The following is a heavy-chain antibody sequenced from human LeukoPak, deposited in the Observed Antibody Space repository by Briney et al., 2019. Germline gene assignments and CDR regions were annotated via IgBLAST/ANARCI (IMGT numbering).Heavy chain of an antibody. V-gene: IGHV4-39*01. Sequence: PSETLSLTCSVSGESIRSTTFWGWIRQSPGRGLEWIASTSHAGISYYNPSLSSRVTVSADSSKNQFSLRLSSVTAADTAVYYCARRGGHSWDVGNWFDLWGQGTPVTVSS. CDR1: GESIRSTTF. CDR2: TSHAGIS. J-gene: IGHJ5*02. D-gene: IGHD6-13*01. CDR3: ARRGGHSWDVGNWFDL.